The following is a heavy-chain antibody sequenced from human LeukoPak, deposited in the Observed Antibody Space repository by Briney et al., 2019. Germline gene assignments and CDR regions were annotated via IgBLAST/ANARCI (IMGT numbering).Heavy chain of an antibody. CDR2: INYRGTT. CDR3: GSVCYDISTGYYATFDY. V-gene: IGHV4-39*01. CDR1: GGSITSSRYY. D-gene: IGHD3-9*01. Sequence: SETLSLTCTVSGGSITSSRYYWAWIRQSPGKGLEWIGSINYRGTTYYNPSLKSRVTISVDTSKNQFSLKLSSVTAPDTAVYYCGSVCYDISTGYYATFDYWGQGALVTVSS. J-gene: IGHJ4*02.